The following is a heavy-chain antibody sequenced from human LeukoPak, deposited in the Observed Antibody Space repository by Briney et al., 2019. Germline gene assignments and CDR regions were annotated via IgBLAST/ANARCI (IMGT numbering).Heavy chain of an antibody. Sequence: SETLSLTCAVYGGSFSGYCWSWIRQPPGKGLEWIGEINHSGSTNYNPSLKSRVTISVDTSKNQFSLKLSSVTAADTAVYYCASSCSGGSCYSSSPDYWGQGTLVTVSS. V-gene: IGHV4-34*01. J-gene: IGHJ4*02. CDR1: GGSFSGYC. CDR2: INHSGST. CDR3: ASSCSGGSCYSSSPDY. D-gene: IGHD2-15*01.